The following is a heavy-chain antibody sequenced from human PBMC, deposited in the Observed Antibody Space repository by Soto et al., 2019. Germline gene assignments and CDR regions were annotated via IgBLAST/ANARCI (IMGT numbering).Heavy chain of an antibody. Sequence: PSETLSLTCTVSGGSISSSSYYWGWIRQPPGKGLEWIGYIYYSGSTYYNPSLKSRVTISVDTSKNQFSLKLSSVTAADTAVYYCARVVAVAGTGYYYMDVWGKGTTVTVSS. V-gene: IGHV4-31*03. J-gene: IGHJ6*03. CDR1: GGSISSSSYY. CDR3: ARVVAVAGTGYYYMDV. CDR2: IYYSGST. D-gene: IGHD6-19*01.